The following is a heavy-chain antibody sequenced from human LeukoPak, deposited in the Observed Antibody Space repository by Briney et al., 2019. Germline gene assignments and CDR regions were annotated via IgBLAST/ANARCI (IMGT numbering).Heavy chain of an antibody. Sequence: PSETLSLTCAVYGGSFSGYYWSWIRQPPGKGLEWIGEINHSGSTNYNPSLKSRVTISVETSKNQFSLKLSSVTAADTAVYYCARRSMRVRGVMSALDYWGQGTLVTVSS. V-gene: IGHV4-34*01. CDR1: GGSFSGYY. J-gene: IGHJ4*02. CDR3: ARRSMRVRGVMSALDY. D-gene: IGHD3-10*01. CDR2: INHSGST.